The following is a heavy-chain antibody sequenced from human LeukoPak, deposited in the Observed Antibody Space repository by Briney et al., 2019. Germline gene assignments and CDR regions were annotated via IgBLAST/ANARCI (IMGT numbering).Heavy chain of an antibody. D-gene: IGHD5-24*01. J-gene: IGHJ6*02. CDR1: GGSISSYY. CDR3: ARQSRRDGYNSPSYYYYYGMDV. V-gene: IGHV4-59*08. Sequence: PSETLSLTCTVSGGSISSYYWSWIRQPPGKGLEWIGYIYYSGSTNYNPSPKSRVTISVDTSKNQFSLKLSSVTAADTAVYYCARQSRRDGYNSPSYYYYYGMDVWGQGTTVTVSS. CDR2: IYYSGST.